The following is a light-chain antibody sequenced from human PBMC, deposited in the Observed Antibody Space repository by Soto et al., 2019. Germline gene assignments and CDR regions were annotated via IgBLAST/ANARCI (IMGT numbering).Light chain of an antibody. CDR2: LAS. V-gene: IGKV1-12*01. CDR3: QQAKSFPRS. Sequence: IQMTQSPSSLSASVGDRCTITCRAARDVSRWLAWYQHRPGEAPKLLIYLASTLQSGVPSRFSGSGSGTEFNLTISGLQTEDFATYYCQQAKSFPRSFGQGTKVDIK. CDR1: RDVSRW. J-gene: IGKJ1*01.